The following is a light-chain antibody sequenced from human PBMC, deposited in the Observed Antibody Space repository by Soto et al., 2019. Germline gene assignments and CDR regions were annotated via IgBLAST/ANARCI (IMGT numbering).Light chain of an antibody. J-gene: IGKJ1*01. CDR1: QTISSW. Sequence: DIQMTQFPSTLSGSVGDRVTITCRASQTISSWLAWYQQKPGKAPKLLIYKASTLKSGVPSRFSGSGSGTEFTLTISRLQPDDFATYYCQHYNSYSEAFGQGTKVELK. V-gene: IGKV1-5*03. CDR3: QHYNSYSEA. CDR2: KAS.